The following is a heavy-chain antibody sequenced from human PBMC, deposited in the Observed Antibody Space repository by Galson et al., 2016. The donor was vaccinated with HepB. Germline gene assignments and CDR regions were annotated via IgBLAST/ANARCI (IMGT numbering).Heavy chain of an antibody. D-gene: IGHD2-21*02. CDR1: GFSLHNAALG. V-gene: IGHV2-5*02. J-gene: IGHJ3*02. Sequence: PALVKPTPTLTLTCKYSGFSLHNAALGVAWIRQPPGKAPEWLAVIHGDDVKRHSTSLENRLTITKDPSKNQVILTMTEMDPVETANYTCARSPCDIDCFGRGFDIWGRGTMVTVS. CDR2: IHGDDVK. CDR3: ARSPCDIDCFGRGFDI.